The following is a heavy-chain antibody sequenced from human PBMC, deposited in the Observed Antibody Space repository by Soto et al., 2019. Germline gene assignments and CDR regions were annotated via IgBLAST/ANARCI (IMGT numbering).Heavy chain of an antibody. CDR1: GGSISSSNW. D-gene: IGHD3-10*01. V-gene: IGHV4-4*02. J-gene: IGHJ6*02. CDR2: IYHSGST. Sequence: SETLSLTCAVSGGSISSSNWWSWVRQPPGKGLEWIGEIYHSGSTNYNPSLKSRVTISVDKSKNQFSLKLSSVTAADTAVYYCARVAYYYGSGSPTYGMDVWGQGTTVTVSS. CDR3: ARVAYYYGSGSPTYGMDV.